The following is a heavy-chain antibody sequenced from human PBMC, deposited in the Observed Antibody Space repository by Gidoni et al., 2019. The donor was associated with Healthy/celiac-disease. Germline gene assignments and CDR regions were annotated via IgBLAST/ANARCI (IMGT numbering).Heavy chain of an antibody. Sequence: QLHLLQPAAEGKKPGSSVKVSCEAPGGTFSSYTISWVRQAPGQGLEWMGRIIPILGIANYAQKFQGRDKITADKSTSTAYMELSSLKSEDTAVYYWAGAQYSSSWYGPPDWYFDLWGRGTLVTVSS. CDR3: AGAQYSSSWYGPPDWYFDL. CDR1: GGTFSSYT. D-gene: IGHD6-13*01. J-gene: IGHJ2*01. CDR2: IIPILGIA. V-gene: IGHV1-69*02.